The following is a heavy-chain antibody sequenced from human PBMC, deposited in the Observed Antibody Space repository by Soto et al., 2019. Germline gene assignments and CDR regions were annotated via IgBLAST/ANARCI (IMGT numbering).Heavy chain of an antibody. Sequence: QVQLVQSGAEVKKPGSSVKVSCKASGGTFSSYAISWVRQAPGQGLEWMGGIIPIFGTANYAQKFQGRVTITADESTSTAYMELSSLRSEDTAVHYCARVLGNVLRFLEWSGNWFDPWGQGTLVTVSS. J-gene: IGHJ5*02. CDR1: GGTFSSYA. V-gene: IGHV1-69*01. CDR3: ARVLGNVLRFLEWSGNWFDP. CDR2: IIPIFGTA. D-gene: IGHD3-3*01.